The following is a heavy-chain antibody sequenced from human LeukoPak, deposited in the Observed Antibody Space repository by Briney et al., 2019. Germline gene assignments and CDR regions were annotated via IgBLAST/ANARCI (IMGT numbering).Heavy chain of an antibody. CDR3: AKVRGLGYCSGGSCLIDY. Sequence: GGSLRLSCAASGFTFSSYGMHWVRQAPGKGLEWVAFIRYDGSNKYYADSVKGRFTISRDNSKNTLYLQMSSLRAEDTTVYYCAKVRGLGYCSGGSCLIDYWGQGTLVTVSS. J-gene: IGHJ4*02. V-gene: IGHV3-30*02. CDR2: IRYDGSNK. D-gene: IGHD2-15*01. CDR1: GFTFSSYG.